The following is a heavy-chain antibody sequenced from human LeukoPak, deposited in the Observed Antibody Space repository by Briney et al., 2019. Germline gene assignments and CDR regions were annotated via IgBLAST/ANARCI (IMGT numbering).Heavy chain of an antibody. J-gene: IGHJ4*02. D-gene: IGHD3/OR15-3a*01. CDR1: GFTFSDHY. CDR2: INRDATFT. Sequence: GGSLRLSCAVSGFTFSDHYMDWVRQAPGKGLEFVAHINRDATFTSYADPVRGRFTISRDNADNSLFLQMSSLRDGDTAVYYCARDLDWAFDYWGQGTLVAVSS. V-gene: IGHV3-11*06. CDR3: ARDLDWAFDY.